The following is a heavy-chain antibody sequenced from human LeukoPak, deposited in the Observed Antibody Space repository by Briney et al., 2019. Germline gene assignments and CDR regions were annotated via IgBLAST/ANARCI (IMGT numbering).Heavy chain of an antibody. CDR1: GFTFSSYA. V-gene: IGHV3-30-3*01. D-gene: IGHD1-26*01. Sequence: GRSLRLSCAASGFTFSSYAMHWVRQAPGKGVEWVAVISYDGSNKYYADSVKGRFTISRDNSKNTLYLQMNSLRAEDTAVYYCARVPKWELPFDYWGQGTLVTVSS. CDR2: ISYDGSNK. J-gene: IGHJ4*02. CDR3: ARVPKWELPFDY.